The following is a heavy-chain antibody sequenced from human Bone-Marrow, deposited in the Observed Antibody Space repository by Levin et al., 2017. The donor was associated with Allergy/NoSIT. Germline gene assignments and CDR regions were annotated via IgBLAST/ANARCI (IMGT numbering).Heavy chain of an antibody. J-gene: IGHJ4*02. V-gene: IGHV4-59*01. D-gene: IGHD4-11*01. CDR2: IYYSGST. CDR3: ARDSGTTEFDY. CDR1: GASISSYY. Sequence: NTSETLSLICTVSGASISSYYWSWIRQPPGKGLEWIGYIYYSGSTNYNPSLKSRVTISVDTSKKYFSLKLSSVTAADTAVYYCARDSGTTEFDYWGQGTLVRVSS.